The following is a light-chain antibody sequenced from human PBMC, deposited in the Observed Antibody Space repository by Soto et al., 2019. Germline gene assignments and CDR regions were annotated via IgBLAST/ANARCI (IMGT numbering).Light chain of an antibody. CDR3: QQYYSYPRT. CDR2: AAS. V-gene: IGKV1-8*01. CDR1: QGISSY. Sequence: AIRMTQSPSSLSASTGDRVTITCRASQGISSYVAWYQQKPGKAPKLLIYAASTLQSGVPSRFSGSGSGTDFNLTISCLQSEDFATYYCQQYYSYPRTFGQGTKVEIK. J-gene: IGKJ1*01.